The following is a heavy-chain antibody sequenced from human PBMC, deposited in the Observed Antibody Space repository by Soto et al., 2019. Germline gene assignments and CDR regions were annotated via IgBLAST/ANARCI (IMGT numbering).Heavy chain of an antibody. D-gene: IGHD3-3*01. CDR1: GFTFSSYW. CDR3: ARDPLPRYDFWSGYSSDWFDP. J-gene: IGHJ5*02. Sequence: GGSLRLSCAASGFTFSSYWMSWVRQAPGKGLEWVANIKQDGSEKYYVDSVKGRFTISRDNAKNSLYLQMNSLRAEDTAVYYCARDPLPRYDFWSGYSSDWFDPWGQGTLVTVSS. V-gene: IGHV3-7*05. CDR2: IKQDGSEK.